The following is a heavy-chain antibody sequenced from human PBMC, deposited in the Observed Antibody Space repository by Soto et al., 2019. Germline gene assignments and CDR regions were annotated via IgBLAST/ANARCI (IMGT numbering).Heavy chain of an antibody. J-gene: IGHJ4*02. D-gene: IGHD6-13*01. CDR1: GFTLRNDW. V-gene: IGHV3-7*04. CDR3: SRGDLTSSWYWRF. CDR2: INQDGRET. Sequence: EVQLVESGGGLVQPGGSLRLSCAASGFTLRNDWMTWVRQAPGKGLEWVANINQDGRETSYVDSVRGRFTISRDNAKNALFLHMNSLRDEDTAVYFCSRGDLTSSWYWRFWGQGTQVTVSS.